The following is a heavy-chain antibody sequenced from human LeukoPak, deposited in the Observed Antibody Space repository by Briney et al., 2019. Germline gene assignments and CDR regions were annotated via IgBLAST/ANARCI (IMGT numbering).Heavy chain of an antibody. V-gene: IGHV1-2*02. J-gene: IGHJ4*02. Sequence: ASVKASCKASGYTFTGYYMHWVRQAPGQGLEWMGWINPNSGGTNYAQKFQGRVTMTRDTSISTAYMELSRLRSDDTAVYYCARDPRSVAGRSDYWGQGTLVTVSS. CDR1: GYTFTGYY. CDR2: INPNSGGT. D-gene: IGHD6-19*01. CDR3: ARDPRSVAGRSDY.